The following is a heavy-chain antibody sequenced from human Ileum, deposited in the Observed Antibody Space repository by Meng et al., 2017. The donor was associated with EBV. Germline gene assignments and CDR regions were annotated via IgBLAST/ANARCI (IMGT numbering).Heavy chain of an antibody. Sequence: QVELQQVGGGLLKPSETLSITCADYGGSFRGNYWSWIRQSPGKRLEWIGEINESGSTNYNPSLKSRVTILMDTSKNQFSLKLTSVTAADAAVYYCRNAFCSAAAGCSDYWGQGTLVTVSS. V-gene: IGHV4-34*01. CDR2: INESGST. D-gene: IGHD3-3*01. CDR3: RNAFCSAAAGCSDY. CDR1: GGSFRGNY. J-gene: IGHJ4*02.